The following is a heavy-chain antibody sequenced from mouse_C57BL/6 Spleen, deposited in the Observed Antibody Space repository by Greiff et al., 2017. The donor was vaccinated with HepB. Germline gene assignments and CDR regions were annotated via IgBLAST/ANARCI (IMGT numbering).Heavy chain of an antibody. CDR2: ISGGGGNT. CDR1: GFTFSSYT. Sequence: EVQLQESGGGLVKPGGSLKLSCAASGFTFSSYTMSWVRQTPEKRLEWVATISGGGGNTYYPDSVKGRFTISRDNAKNTLYLQISSLRSEDTDLYYCANHYGSCYAMGYCGQGTSVTVSS. V-gene: IGHV5-9*01. CDR3: ANHYGSCYAMGY. D-gene: IGHD1-1*01. J-gene: IGHJ4*01.